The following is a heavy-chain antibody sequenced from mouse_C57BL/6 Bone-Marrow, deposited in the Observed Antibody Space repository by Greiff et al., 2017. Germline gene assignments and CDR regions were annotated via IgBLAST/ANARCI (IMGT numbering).Heavy chain of an antibody. J-gene: IGHJ3*01. V-gene: IGHV1-81*01. CDR3: GSTVGWFDY. Sequence: VHLVQSGAELTRPGASVKLSCKASGYTFTGYGISWVKQRPGQGLEWIGEILPRSGNTNYNEKFKGKATLTADKSSSTAYMELRSLTSEESAVYYCGSTVGWFDYWGQGTLVTVSA. CDR1: GYTFTGYG. CDR2: ILPRSGNT.